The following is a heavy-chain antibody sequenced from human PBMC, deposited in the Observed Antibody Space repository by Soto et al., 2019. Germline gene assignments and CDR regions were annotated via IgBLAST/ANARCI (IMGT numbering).Heavy chain of an antibody. CDR2: IYYSGST. V-gene: IGHV4-59*01. D-gene: IGHD2-21*01. J-gene: IGHJ4*02. CDR1: GGSISSYY. Sequence: SETLSLTCTVSGGSISSYYWSWIRQPPGKGLEWIGYIYYSGSTNYNPSLKSRVTISVDTSKNQFSLKLSSVTAADTAVYYCARDGWLSKFASDYCGQGTMVTV. CDR3: ARDGWLSKFASDY.